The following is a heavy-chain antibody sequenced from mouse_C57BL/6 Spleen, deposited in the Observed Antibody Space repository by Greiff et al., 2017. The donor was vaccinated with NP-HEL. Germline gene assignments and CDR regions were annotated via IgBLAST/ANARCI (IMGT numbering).Heavy chain of an antibody. CDR3: AREGLRRRGYFDY. CDR2: IDPSDSYT. Sequence: QVQLKQPGAELVKPGASVKLSCKASGYTFTSYWMQWVKQRPGQGLEWIGEIDPSDSYTNYNQKFKGKATLTVDTSSSTAYMQLSSLTSEDSAVYYCAREGLRRRGYFDYWGQGTTLTVSS. J-gene: IGHJ2*01. D-gene: IGHD2-4*01. V-gene: IGHV1-50*01. CDR1: GYTFTSYW.